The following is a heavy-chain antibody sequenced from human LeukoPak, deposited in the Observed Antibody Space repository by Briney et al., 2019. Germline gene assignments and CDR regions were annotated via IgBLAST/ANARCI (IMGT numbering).Heavy chain of an antibody. CDR2: STPCNGNT. J-gene: IGHJ4*02. V-gene: IGHV1-18*01. D-gene: IGHD6-19*01. CDR3: ARDVGGSIRGAVAGWDY. CDR1: GYTFANYG. Sequence: ASVKVSCKASGYTFANYGISWVRQAPGQGLEWLGWSTPCNGNTKYAQKVQGRVTMTTDTSTNTAYMELTTLRSDGTAVYYCARDVGGSIRGAVAGWDYWGQGTPVTVSS.